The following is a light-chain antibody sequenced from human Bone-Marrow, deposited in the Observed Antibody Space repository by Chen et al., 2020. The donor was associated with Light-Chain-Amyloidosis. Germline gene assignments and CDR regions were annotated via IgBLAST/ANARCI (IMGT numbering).Light chain of an antibody. J-gene: IGLJ3*02. CDR2: DDS. Sequence: SYVLTQPSSVPVAPGQTATIACGGNNIVSTSVHWYQQTPGQAPLLVVYDDSDRPSGVPERLSGSNSGNAATQTISRVEAGDEADYYCQVWDRSSDRPVFGGGTKLTVL. CDR1: NIVSTS. CDR3: QVWDRSSDRPV. V-gene: IGLV3-21*02.